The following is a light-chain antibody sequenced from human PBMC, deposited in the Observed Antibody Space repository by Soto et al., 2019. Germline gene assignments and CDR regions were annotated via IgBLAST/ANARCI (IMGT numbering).Light chain of an antibody. CDR3: QQYNNRPPIT. J-gene: IGKJ5*01. CDR1: QNVARN. Sequence: EIVLTQYPGTLSLGTGESATLSCRAIQNVARNYLAWYQQRPGQAPRLLIYDASTRATGIPDRFSGSGSGTEFTLTISGLQSEDLGVYLCQQYNNRPPITSGHGTGLHIK. V-gene: IGKV3D-15*01. CDR2: DAS.